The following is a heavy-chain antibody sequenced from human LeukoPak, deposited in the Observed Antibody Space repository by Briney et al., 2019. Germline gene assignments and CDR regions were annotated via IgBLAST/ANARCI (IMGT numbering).Heavy chain of an antibody. Sequence: SETLSLTCTVSGGSVSSGSYYWSWIRQPPGKGLEWIGYIYYSGSTYYNPSLKSRVTISVDTSKNQFSLKLSSVTAADTAVYYCARESSGDPNWFDPWGQGTLVTVSS. J-gene: IGHJ5*02. CDR3: ARESSGDPNWFDP. V-gene: IGHV4-61*01. D-gene: IGHD3-10*01. CDR1: GGSVSSGSYY. CDR2: IYYSGST.